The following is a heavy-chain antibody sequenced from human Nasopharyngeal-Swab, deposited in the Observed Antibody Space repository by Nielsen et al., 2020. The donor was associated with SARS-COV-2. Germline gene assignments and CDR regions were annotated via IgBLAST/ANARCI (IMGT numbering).Heavy chain of an antibody. Sequence: GESLKISCAASGFGVSTNYMSWVRQAPGKGLEWMSVIYPGGSTNYADSVKGRFTISRDYFKNTLYLQMNSLRVEDTAIYYCARGADVYCSGGSCYSEYYYYMDVWGRGTTVTVSS. CDR3: ARGADVYCSGGSCYSEYYYYMDV. D-gene: IGHD2-15*01. J-gene: IGHJ6*03. V-gene: IGHV3-66*01. CDR2: IYPGGST. CDR1: GFGVSTNY.